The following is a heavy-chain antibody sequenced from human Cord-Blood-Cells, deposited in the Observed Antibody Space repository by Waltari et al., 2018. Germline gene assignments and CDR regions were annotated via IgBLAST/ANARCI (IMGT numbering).Heavy chain of an antibody. CDR2: IYYSGST. V-gene: IGHV4-39*01. CDR1: GGSISSSSYY. Sequence: QLQLQESGPGLVKPSETLSLTCTVAGGSISSSSYYWGWIRQPPGKGLEWIGSIYYSGSTDYNPSLKSRVTISVDTSKNQFSRKLSSVTAADTAVYYCARPGIVGATRGAFDIGGQGTMVTVSS. D-gene: IGHD1-26*01. J-gene: IGHJ3*02. CDR3: ARPGIVGATRGAFDI.